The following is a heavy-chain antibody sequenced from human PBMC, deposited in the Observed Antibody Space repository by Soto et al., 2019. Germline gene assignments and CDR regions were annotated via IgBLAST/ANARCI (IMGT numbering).Heavy chain of an antibody. V-gene: IGHV2-26*01. J-gene: IGHJ4*02. CDR2: VFSNDEK. CDR1: GFSLSNARMG. D-gene: IGHD3-22*01. Sequence: QVTLKESGPVLVKPTETLTLTCTVSGFSLSNARMGVSWIRQPPGKALEWLAHVFSNDEKSYSTSLKSRLTISKDTSKSQVVLTMTNMDPVDTATYYCARIRRTGWRYYYDSSGYFDYWGQGTLVTVSS. CDR3: ARIRRTGWRYYYDSSGYFDY.